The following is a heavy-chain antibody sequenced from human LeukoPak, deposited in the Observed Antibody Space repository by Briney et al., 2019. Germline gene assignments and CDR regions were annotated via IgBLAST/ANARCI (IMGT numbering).Heavy chain of an antibody. CDR3: AKEDEDIVVVPAAHFDY. CDR1: GFAFSSYA. J-gene: IGHJ4*02. V-gene: IGHV3-23*01. D-gene: IGHD2-2*01. Sequence: GGSLRLSCAASGFAFSSYAMSWVRQAPGKGLEWVSAISGSGGSTYYADSVKGRFTISRDNSKNTLYLQMNSLRAEDTAEYYCAKEDEDIVVVPAAHFDYWGQGTLVTVSS. CDR2: ISGSGGST.